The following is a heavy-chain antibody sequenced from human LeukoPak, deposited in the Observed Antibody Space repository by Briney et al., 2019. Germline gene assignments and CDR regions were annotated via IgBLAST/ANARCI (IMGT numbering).Heavy chain of an antibody. CDR3: SREFPFCGADCFSGVFDI. J-gene: IGHJ3*02. CDR2: ISVINNGNT. Sequence: ASVKVSCKASGYTFSSYGINWVRQAPGQGLEWMGWISVINNGNTGYAQNFQGRLTMTTDTSTATAYMELRSLRSDDTAVYYCSREFPFCGADCFSGVFDIWGQGTMVTVS. D-gene: IGHD2-21*02. CDR1: GYTFSSYG. V-gene: IGHV1-18*01.